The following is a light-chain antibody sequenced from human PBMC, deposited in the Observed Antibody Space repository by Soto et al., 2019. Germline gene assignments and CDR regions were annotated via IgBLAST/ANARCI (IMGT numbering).Light chain of an antibody. J-gene: IGLJ1*01. Sequence: QSALTQPGSVSGSPGQSISISCTGATSDIGNYNYFSWYQQHPGKAPKLIIYQVSNRPSGVSNRFSGSKSGNTASLTISGLQADDEADYYCSTYTGSNTPYVFGTGTKVTVL. CDR2: QVS. CDR1: TSDIGNYNY. CDR3: STYTGSNTPYV. V-gene: IGLV2-14*01.